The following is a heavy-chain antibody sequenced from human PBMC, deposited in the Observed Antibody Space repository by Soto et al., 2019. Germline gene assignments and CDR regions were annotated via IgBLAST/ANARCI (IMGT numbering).Heavy chain of an antibody. CDR3: ARGGIAARSFDS. V-gene: IGHV1-69*01. CDR1: GGTFSSYA. J-gene: IGHJ4*02. CDR2: IIPIFATG. D-gene: IGHD6-6*01. Sequence: QVQLVQSGAEVKKPGSSVKVSCKASGGTFSSYAISWVRQAPGQGLEWMGGIIPIFATGNYAQKFQGRVTVTADESTSTTYMELSSLRSEDTAMYYCARGGIAARSFDSWGQGTLVSVSS.